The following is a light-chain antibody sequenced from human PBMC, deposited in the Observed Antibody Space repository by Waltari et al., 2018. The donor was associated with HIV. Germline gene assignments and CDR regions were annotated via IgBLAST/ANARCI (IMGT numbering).Light chain of an antibody. CDR2: GAS. CDR1: QIVSSAY. V-gene: IGKV3-20*01. CDR3: QQYGDSPET. J-gene: IGKJ1*01. Sequence: EIVLTQSPGTLSLSPGERATLSCRASQIVSSAYLAWYQQKPGKAPRLLIDGASTRATGVPERFSGSGFGTDFTLTITRLEPEDFAVYYCQQYGDSPETFGQGARVQI.